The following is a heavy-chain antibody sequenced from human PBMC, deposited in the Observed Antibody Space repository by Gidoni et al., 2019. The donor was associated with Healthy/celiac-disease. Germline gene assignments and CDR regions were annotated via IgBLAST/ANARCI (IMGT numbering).Heavy chain of an antibody. Sequence: VRQAPGKGLEWVSLISWDGVSTYYADSVKGRFTISRDNSKNSLYLQMNSLRTEDTALYYCAKDDCSGGSCLDYWGQGTLVTVSS. V-gene: IGHV3-43*01. CDR2: ISWDGVST. CDR3: AKDDCSGGSCLDY. J-gene: IGHJ4*02. D-gene: IGHD2-15*01.